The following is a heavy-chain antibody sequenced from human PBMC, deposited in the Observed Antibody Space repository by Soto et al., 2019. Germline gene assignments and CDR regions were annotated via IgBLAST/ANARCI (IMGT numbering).Heavy chain of an antibody. Sequence: EVQLLESGGALVQPGGSLRLSCAASGFTFGTYAMAWIRQAPGKGLEWVSAISDSDGRTYHADSVKGRFTISRDNFKNTLYLQMNRLRAEDTAVYYCARIWGSTSGYYYYGMDVWGQGTTVTVSS. D-gene: IGHD6-6*01. V-gene: IGHV3-23*01. CDR2: ISDSDGRT. CDR1: GFTFGTYA. J-gene: IGHJ6*02. CDR3: ARIWGSTSGYYYYGMDV.